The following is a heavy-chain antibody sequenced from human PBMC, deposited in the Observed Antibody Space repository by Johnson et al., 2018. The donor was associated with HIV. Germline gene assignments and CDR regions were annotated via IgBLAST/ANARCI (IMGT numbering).Heavy chain of an antibody. V-gene: IGHV3-30-3*01. Sequence: QVQLVESGGGVVQPGRSLRLSCAASGFTFTSYAMHWVRQAPGKGLEWVALISYDGSNKYYADSVRGRFTISRDNSKNTLYLQINSLRADDTAVYYCAREGMIVVGTAFDIWGQGTMVTVSS. D-gene: IGHD3-22*01. J-gene: IGHJ3*02. CDR2: ISYDGSNK. CDR1: GFTFTSYA. CDR3: AREGMIVVGTAFDI.